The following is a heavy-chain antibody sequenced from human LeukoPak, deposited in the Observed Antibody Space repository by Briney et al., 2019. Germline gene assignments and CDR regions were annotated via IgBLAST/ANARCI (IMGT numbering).Heavy chain of an antibody. Sequence: PGGSLRLSCTTSGFTFGGYAMSWVRQAPGKGLEWVSAISGSGGSTYYADSVKGRFTISRDNSKNTLYLQMNSLRAEDTAVYYCAKDYRIGVVGVFSYWGQGTLVTVSS. CDR3: AKDYRIGVVGVFSY. CDR1: GFTFGGYA. D-gene: IGHD2-2*01. J-gene: IGHJ4*02. V-gene: IGHV3-23*01. CDR2: ISGSGGST.